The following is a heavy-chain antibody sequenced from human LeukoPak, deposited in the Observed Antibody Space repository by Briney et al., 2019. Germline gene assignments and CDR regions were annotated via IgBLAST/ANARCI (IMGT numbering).Heavy chain of an antibody. Sequence: SETLSLTCAVYGGSFSGYYWSWIRQPPGKGLEWIGEINHSGSTNYNPPLKSRVTISVDTAKNQFYLKLSSVSAADTAVYYCARESVIGYCSGGSCVKWFDPWGQGTLVTVSS. CDR2: INHSGST. J-gene: IGHJ5*02. CDR1: GGSFSGYY. D-gene: IGHD2-15*01. V-gene: IGHV4-34*01. CDR3: ARESVIGYCSGGSCVKWFDP.